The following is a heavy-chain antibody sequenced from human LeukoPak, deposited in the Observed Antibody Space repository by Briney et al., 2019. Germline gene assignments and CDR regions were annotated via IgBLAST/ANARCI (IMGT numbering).Heavy chain of an antibody. CDR2: IWYDGSNK. CDR1: GFTFSSYG. Sequence: GGPLRLSCAASGFTFSSYGMHWVRQAPGKGLEWVAVIWYDGSNKYYADSVKGRFTISRDNSKNTLYLQMNSLRAEDTAVYYCARDYGFGELWRFDYWGQGTLVTVSS. V-gene: IGHV3-33*01. J-gene: IGHJ4*02. D-gene: IGHD3-10*01. CDR3: ARDYGFGELWRFDY.